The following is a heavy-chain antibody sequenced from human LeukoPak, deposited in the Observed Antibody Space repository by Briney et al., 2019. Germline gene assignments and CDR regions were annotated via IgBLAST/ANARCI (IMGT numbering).Heavy chain of an antibody. J-gene: IGHJ4*02. Sequence: GGSLRLSCAASGFTFSSYAMSWVRQAPGKGLEWVSTISATGGSIYYADSVRGRLTISRDNSKNTLYLQMNSLKTEDTAVYYCTTDLGDYWGQGTLVTVSS. CDR3: TTDLGDY. V-gene: IGHV3-23*01. CDR2: ISATGGSI. CDR1: GFTFSSYA.